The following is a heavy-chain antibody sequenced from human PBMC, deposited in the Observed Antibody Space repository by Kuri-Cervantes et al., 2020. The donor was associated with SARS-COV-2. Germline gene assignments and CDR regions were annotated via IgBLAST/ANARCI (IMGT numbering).Heavy chain of an antibody. Sequence: GESLKISCAASHFTFSSYAFHWVRQAPGQGLEWVAAISYDGNNKYFADSVKGRFTISRDNSKNTLYLQMNSLRAEDTAVYYCARDLYFWSGYYYYYYGMDVWGQGTTVTVSS. CDR2: ISYDGNNK. V-gene: IGHV3-30*04. J-gene: IGHJ6*02. CDR1: HFTFSSYA. D-gene: IGHD3-3*01. CDR3: ARDLYFWSGYYYYYYGMDV.